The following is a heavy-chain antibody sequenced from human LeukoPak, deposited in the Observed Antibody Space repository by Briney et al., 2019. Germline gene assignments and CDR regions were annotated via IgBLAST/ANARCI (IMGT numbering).Heavy chain of an antibody. CDR1: GGSISSGDHY. Sequence: SETLSLTCTVSGGSISSGDHYWSWIRQPPGKGLEWIGYIYNSGSTYYNPSLKSRVTISVDTSKNQLSLKLSSVTAADTAVYYCARGGYSSSWPLGYWGQGTLVTVSS. V-gene: IGHV4-30-4*01. CDR2: IYNSGST. CDR3: ARGGYSSSWPLGY. D-gene: IGHD6-13*01. J-gene: IGHJ4*02.